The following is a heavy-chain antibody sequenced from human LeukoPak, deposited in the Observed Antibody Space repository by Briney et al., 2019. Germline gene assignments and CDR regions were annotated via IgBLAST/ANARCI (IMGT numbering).Heavy chain of an antibody. J-gene: IGHJ4*02. V-gene: IGHV3-23*01. Sequence: GGSLRLSCAASGFTFSSYGMSWVRQAPGKGLEWVAGIAPSGGGTEYADSVKGRFTISRDNSKNTLYLQMNSLRAEDTAVYYCAKPDDYSNYFDYWGQGTLVTVSS. CDR2: IAPSGGGT. CDR3: AKPDDYSNYFDY. CDR1: GFTFSSYG. D-gene: IGHD4-11*01.